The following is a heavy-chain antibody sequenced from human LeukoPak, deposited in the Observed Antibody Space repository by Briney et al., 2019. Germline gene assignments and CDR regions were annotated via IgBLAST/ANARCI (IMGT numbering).Heavy chain of an antibody. V-gene: IGHV3-9*01. D-gene: IGHD3-3*01. Sequence: PGRSLRLSCAASGFTFDDYAMHWVRQAPGKGLEWVSGISWNSGSIGYADSVKGRFTISRDNAKNSLYLQMNSLRAEVTALYYCAKALRSGPYYYYYYGMDVWGQGTTVTVSS. J-gene: IGHJ6*02. CDR1: GFTFDDYA. CDR2: ISWNSGSI. CDR3: AKALRSGPYYYYYYGMDV.